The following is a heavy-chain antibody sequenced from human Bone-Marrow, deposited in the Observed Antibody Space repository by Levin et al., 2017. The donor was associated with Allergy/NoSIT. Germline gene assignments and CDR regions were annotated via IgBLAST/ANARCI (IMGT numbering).Heavy chain of an antibody. Sequence: GGSLRLSCTASGFTFGDYAMSWFRQAPGKGLEWVGFIRSKAYGGTTEYAASVKGRFTISRDDSKSIAYLQMNSLKTEDTAVYYCTSAYYDYVWGSYYWFDPWGQGTLVTVSS. D-gene: IGHD3-16*01. CDR3: TSAYYDYVWGSYYWFDP. CDR2: IRSKAYGGTT. V-gene: IGHV3-49*03. J-gene: IGHJ5*02. CDR1: GFTFGDYA.